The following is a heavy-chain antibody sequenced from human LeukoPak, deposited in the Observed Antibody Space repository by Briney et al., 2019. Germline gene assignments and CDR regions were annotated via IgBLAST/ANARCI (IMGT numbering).Heavy chain of an antibody. CDR3: ARSLAQGLVGGWAFDI. J-gene: IGHJ3*02. Sequence: GESLKISCKGSGYNFTNYWIGWVRQMPGKGLEWMGIIYPGDSDTRYSPSFQGQVTISADKSISTAYLQWSSLKASDTAMYYCARSLAQGLVGGWAFDIWGQGTMVTVSS. CDR2: IYPGDSDT. CDR1: GYNFTNYW. D-gene: IGHD6-19*01. V-gene: IGHV5-51*01.